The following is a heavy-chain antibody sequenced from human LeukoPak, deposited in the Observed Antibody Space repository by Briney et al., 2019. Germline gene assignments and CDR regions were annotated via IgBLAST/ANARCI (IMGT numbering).Heavy chain of an antibody. CDR1: GYTFTGYY. V-gene: IGHV1-2*02. J-gene: IGHJ4*02. CDR2: INPNGGGT. D-gene: IGHD2-2*01. Sequence: ASVKVSCKASGYTFTGYYMHWVRQAPGQGLEWMGWINPNGGGTNYAQKFQGRVTMTRDTSISTAYMELSRLRSDDTAVYYCARSFDCSSTSCFPDYWGQGTLVTVSS. CDR3: ARSFDCSSTSCFPDY.